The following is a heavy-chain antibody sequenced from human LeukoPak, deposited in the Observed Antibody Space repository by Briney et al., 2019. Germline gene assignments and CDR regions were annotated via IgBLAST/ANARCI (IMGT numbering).Heavy chain of an antibody. CDR3: ARDLSFSPDF. CDR1: GFTFRNSW. CDR2: VSPDG. J-gene: IGHJ4*02. V-gene: IGHV3-74*01. Sequence: GGSLRLSCAASGFTFRNSWMHWVRQAPGKGLVWVSHVSPDGSYADSVEGRFTISRDNAKNTIFLQMNSLRAEDTAVYYCARDLSFSPDFWGRGTLVNVSS.